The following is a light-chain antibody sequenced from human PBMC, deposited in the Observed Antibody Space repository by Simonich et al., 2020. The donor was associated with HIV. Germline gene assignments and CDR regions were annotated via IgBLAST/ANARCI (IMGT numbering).Light chain of an antibody. CDR1: QSVLYSSNNKNY. V-gene: IGKV4-1*01. CDR3: QQYYSTPIS. CDR2: LAA. Sequence: DIVMTQSPDSPAVSLGERATINCKSSQSVLYSSNNKNYLAGYQQKPGQPPKLLIYLAATRETGVPDRFSGSGSWADFTLTISSLQAEDVAVYYCQQYYSTPISFGQGTRLEIK. J-gene: IGKJ5*01.